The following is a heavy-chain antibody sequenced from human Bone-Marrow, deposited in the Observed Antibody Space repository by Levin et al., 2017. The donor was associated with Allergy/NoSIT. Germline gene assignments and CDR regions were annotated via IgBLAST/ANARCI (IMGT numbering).Heavy chain of an antibody. CDR3: AKNVFATGTFDV. CDR1: GYTFTSYD. J-gene: IGHJ4*02. D-gene: IGHD2-15*01. Sequence: ASVKVSCKASGYTFTSYDINWVRQATGQGLEWVGWMTPNSGNTGYAQKFQGRVTMTRDNSISTAYMELSSLRSEDTAVYYCAKNVFATGTFDVWGQGTLVTVSS. V-gene: IGHV1-8*01. CDR2: MTPNSGNT.